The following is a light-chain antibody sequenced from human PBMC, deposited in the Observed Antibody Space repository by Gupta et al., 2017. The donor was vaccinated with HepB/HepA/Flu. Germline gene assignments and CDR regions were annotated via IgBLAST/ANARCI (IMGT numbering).Light chain of an antibody. Sequence: QSALTQPAPVSGSPGQSITISCTGTSSDVSWYQQHPGNAPKLMIYAVSNRPARVSYRFSGSKSGDTASLTISGLQAEDEADYYCSSFTSTSSLAVFGGGTKVTVL. CDR3: SSFTSTSSLAV. CDR1: SSDV. J-gene: IGLJ2*01. V-gene: IGLV2-14*01. CDR2: AVS.